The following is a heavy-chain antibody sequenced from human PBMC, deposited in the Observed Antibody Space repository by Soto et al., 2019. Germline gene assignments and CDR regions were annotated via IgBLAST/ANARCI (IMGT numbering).Heavy chain of an antibody. Sequence: QVQLVQSGVEVQKPGASVKVSCKASGYTFTSYVINWLRQAPGQGLEWMGWISPYNGNTNYGQKLQGRVTMTTDTSTSIAYMALRSLRSDDTAVYYCAREGGVWGSFRYFDYWGQGTLVTVSS. CDR2: ISPYNGNT. J-gene: IGHJ4*02. D-gene: IGHD3-16*02. CDR3: AREGGVWGSFRYFDY. CDR1: GYTFTSYV. V-gene: IGHV1-18*04.